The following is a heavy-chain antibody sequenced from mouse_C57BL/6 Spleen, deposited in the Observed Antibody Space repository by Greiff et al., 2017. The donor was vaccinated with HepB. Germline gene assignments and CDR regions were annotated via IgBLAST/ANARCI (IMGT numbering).Heavy chain of an antibody. J-gene: IGHJ2*01. CDR1: GYTFTDYY. CDR2: INPYNGGT. CDR3: AREKAITTVPYYFDY. V-gene: IGHV1-19*01. Sequence: EVQLQQSGPVLVKPGASVKMSCKASGYTFTDYYMNWVKQSHGKSLEWIGVINPYNGGTSYNQKFKGKATLTVDKSSSPAYMELNSLTSEDSAVYYCAREKAITTVPYYFDYWGQGTTLTVSS. D-gene: IGHD1-1*01.